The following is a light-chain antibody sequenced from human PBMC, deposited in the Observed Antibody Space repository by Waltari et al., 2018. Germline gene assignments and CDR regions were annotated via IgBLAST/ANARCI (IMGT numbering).Light chain of an antibody. CDR2: DVT. Sequence: QSALTQPRSVSGSPGQSVTISCTGTSSDVGGYNYVSWYQQHPGKAPKFMIYDVTKRPSWVPDRFSGSKSGNTASLTISGLQAEDEADYYCCSYAGSYTFVFGGGTKLTVL. CDR1: SSDVGGYNY. CDR3: CSYAGSYTFV. J-gene: IGLJ2*01. V-gene: IGLV2-11*01.